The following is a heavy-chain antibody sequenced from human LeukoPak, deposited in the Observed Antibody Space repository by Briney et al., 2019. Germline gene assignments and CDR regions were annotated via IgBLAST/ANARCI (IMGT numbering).Heavy chain of an antibody. D-gene: IGHD5-24*01. J-gene: IGHJ4*02. CDR3: AKDSEDGHNWAPFDY. CDR2: MRYDGSNI. V-gene: IGHV3-30*02. Sequence: AGGSLKLSCAASGFTFRNYGMHWVRQAPGRGLEWVAFMRYDGSNIFYTDTVKGRFTISRDNSQNTLYLQMNSLRPEDTAVYYCAKDSEDGHNWAPFDYWGQGTLVTVSS. CDR1: GFTFRNYG.